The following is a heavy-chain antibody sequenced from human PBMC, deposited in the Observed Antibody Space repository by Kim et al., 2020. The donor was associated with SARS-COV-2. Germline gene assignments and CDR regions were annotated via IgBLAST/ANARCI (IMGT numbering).Heavy chain of an antibody. V-gene: IGHV3-73*01. D-gene: IGHD6-13*01. Sequence: GGSLRLSCAASGFTFSGSAMHWVRQASGKGLEWVGRIRSKANSYATAYAASVKGRFTISRDDSKNTAYLQMNSLKTEDTALYYCTSHMDSGSWYWGFLNDSWGEGTLVTVSS. CDR2: IRSKANSYAT. CDR1: GFTFSGSA. J-gene: IGHJ4*02. CDR3: TSHMDSGSWYWGFLNDS.